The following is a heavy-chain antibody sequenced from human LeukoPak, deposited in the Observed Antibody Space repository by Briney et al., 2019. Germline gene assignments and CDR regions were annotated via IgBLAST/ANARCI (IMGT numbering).Heavy chain of an antibody. CDR2: ISYDGSNK. J-gene: IGHJ4*02. V-gene: IGHV3-30*18. CDR1: GFTFSSYG. CDR3: AKVSTGYSYGYPADY. Sequence: PGGSLGLSCAASGFTFSSYGMHWVRQAPGKGLEWVAVISYDGSNKYYADSVKGRFTISRDNSKNTLYLQMNGLRAEDTAVYYCAKVSTGYSYGYPADYWGQGTLVTVSS. D-gene: IGHD5-18*01.